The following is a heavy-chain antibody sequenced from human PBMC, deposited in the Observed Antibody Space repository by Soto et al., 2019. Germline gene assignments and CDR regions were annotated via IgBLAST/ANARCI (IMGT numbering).Heavy chain of an antibody. V-gene: IGHV1-69*13. CDR1: GGTFGSYA. CDR3: ASEGVVPAAIPSSWYYIPRYYFDY. Sequence: SVKVSCKASGGTFGSYAISWVRQAPGQGLEWMGGIIPIFGTANYAQKFQGRVTITADESTSTAYMELSSLRSEDTAVYYCASEGVVPAAIPSSWYYIPRYYFDYWGQGTLVTVSS. J-gene: IGHJ4*02. D-gene: IGHD2-2*01. CDR2: IIPIFGTA.